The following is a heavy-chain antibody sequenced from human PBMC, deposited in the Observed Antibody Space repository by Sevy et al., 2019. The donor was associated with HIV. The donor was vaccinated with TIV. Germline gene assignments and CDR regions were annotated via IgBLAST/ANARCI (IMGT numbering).Heavy chain of an antibody. CDR1: GFSFSSYA. CDR2: ISGNGGDT. D-gene: IGHD2-15*01. CDR3: AKDGGAEKGAFDI. Sequence: GGSLRLSCAASGFSFSSYAMSWVRQAPGKGLEWVSAISGNGGDTFYADSVKGRLTISRDNSKNTLYLQMNSLRAEDTAVYYCAKDGGAEKGAFDIWGQGTVVTVSS. V-gene: IGHV3-23*01. J-gene: IGHJ3*02.